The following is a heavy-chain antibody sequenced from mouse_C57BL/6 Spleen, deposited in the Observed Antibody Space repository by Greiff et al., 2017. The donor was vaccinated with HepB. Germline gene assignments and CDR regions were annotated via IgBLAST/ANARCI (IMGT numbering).Heavy chain of an antibody. D-gene: IGHD3-2*02. CDR1: GYTFTCYW. V-gene: IGHV1-55*01. CDR2: IYPGSGST. CDR3: ARRQLRLQAMDY. J-gene: IGHJ4*01. Sequence: QVQLQQPGAELVKPGASVKMSCKASGYTFTCYWITWVKQRPGQGLEWIGDIYPGSGSTNYNEKFKSKATLTVDTSSSTAYMQLSSLTSEESAVYYCARRQLRLQAMDYWGQGTSVTVSS.